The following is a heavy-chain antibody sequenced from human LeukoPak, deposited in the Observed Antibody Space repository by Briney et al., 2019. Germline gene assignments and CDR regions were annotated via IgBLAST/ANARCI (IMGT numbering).Heavy chain of an antibody. D-gene: IGHD5-12*01. J-gene: IGHJ4*02. CDR2: IFGSGDAT. V-gene: IGHV3-23*01. Sequence: SGGSLRLSCTASGFTISAHGMNWVRQAPRKGLEWVSVIFGSGDATYYADSVKGRFTISRDHSKNTLYLQMHSLRAEDTAVYYCAKDQKPYSGYYIDYWGQGTLVTVSS. CDR1: GFTISAHG. CDR3: AKDQKPYSGYYIDY.